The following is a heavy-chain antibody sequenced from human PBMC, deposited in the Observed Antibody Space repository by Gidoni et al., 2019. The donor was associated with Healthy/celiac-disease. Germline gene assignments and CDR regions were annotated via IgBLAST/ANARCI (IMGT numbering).Heavy chain of an antibody. CDR1: GGSISSSNW. CDR2: IYHSGST. D-gene: IGHD6-19*01. J-gene: IGHJ6*03. Sequence: QVQLQESGPGLVKPSGTLSLTCAVSGGSISSSNWWSWVRQPPGKGLEWSGEIYHSGSTNYNPSLKSRVTISVDKSKNQFSLKLSSVTAADTAVYYCARDRAVAGNYYYYMDVWGKGTTVTVSS. V-gene: IGHV4-4*02. CDR3: ARDRAVAGNYYYYMDV.